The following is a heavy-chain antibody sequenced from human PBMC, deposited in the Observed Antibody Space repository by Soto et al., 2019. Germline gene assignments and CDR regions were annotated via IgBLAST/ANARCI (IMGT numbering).Heavy chain of an antibody. V-gene: IGHV3-30*18. J-gene: IGHJ4*02. CDR1: GFTFNIYG. Sequence: GGSLRLSCAASGFTFNIYGMHWVRQAPDKGLEWVALISYDGSNQYYADSVKGRFTISRDSSKNTLFLQMNSLRADDTAVYYCAEDQASGQGSFDSWGQGTLVTVSS. CDR3: AEDQASGQGSFDS. CDR2: ISYDGSNQ.